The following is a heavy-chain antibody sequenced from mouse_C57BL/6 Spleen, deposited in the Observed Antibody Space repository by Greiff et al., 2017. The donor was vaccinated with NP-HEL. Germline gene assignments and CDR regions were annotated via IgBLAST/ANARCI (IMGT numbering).Heavy chain of an antibody. CDR2: IYPGDGDT. CDR3: ARDPRVDY. Sequence: VQLQQSGPELVKPGASVKLSCKASGYAFSSSWMHWVKQRPGKGLEWIGRIYPGDGDTNYNGKFKGKATLTADKSSSTAYMQLSSLTSEDSAVYFCARDPRVDYWGQGTSVTVSS. J-gene: IGHJ4*01. V-gene: IGHV1-82*01. CDR1: GYAFSSSW.